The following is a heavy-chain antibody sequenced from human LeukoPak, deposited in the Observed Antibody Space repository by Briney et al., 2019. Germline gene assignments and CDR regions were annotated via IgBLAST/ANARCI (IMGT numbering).Heavy chain of an antibody. D-gene: IGHD2-2*01. CDR1: GYTFTGYY. V-gene: IGHV1-2*02. J-gene: IGHJ4*02. Sequence: ASVKVSCKASGYTFTGYYMHWVRQAPGQGLEWMGWINPNSGGTSYAQKFQGRVTMTRDTSISTAYMELSRLRSDDTAVYYCATIGGYCSSTSCYHFDYWGQGTLVTVSS. CDR3: ATIGGYCSSTSCYHFDY. CDR2: INPNSGGT.